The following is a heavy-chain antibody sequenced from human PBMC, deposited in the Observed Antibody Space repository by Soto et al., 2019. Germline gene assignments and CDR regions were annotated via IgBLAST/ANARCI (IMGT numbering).Heavy chain of an antibody. V-gene: IGHV3-21*01. CDR2: ISSSSSYI. J-gene: IGHJ4*02. CDR1: GFTFSSYS. D-gene: IGHD4-17*01. Sequence: EVQLVESGGGLVKPGGSLRLSCAASGFTFSSYSMNWVRQAPGKGLEWVSSISSSSSYIYYADSVKGRFTISRDNAKNSLYLQRNSLRAEDTAVYYCARGPTVVTPFDYWGQGTLVTVSS. CDR3: ARGPTVVTPFDY.